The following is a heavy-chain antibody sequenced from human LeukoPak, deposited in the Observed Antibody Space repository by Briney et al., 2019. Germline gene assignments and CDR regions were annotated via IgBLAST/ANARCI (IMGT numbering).Heavy chain of an antibody. CDR3: ARGDPGQYYFDY. J-gene: IGHJ4*02. D-gene: IGHD3-16*01. V-gene: IGHV1-69*13. CDR2: IIPMFGSA. Sequence: GASVKLSCKASGGTFNSYAINWGRQAPGQGPEWMGGIIPMFGSANYAQHFQGRVTITADASTSTAYMELSSLRSEDTAVYYCARGDPGQYYFDYWGQGTLVTVSS. CDR1: GGTFNSYA.